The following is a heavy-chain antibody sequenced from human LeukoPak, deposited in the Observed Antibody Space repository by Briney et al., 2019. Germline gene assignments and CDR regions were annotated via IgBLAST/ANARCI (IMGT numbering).Heavy chain of an antibody. V-gene: IGHV4-61*01. Sequence: PSETLSLTCTVSGGSISSGSYYWSWIRQPPGKGLEWIGYIYYSGSTNYNPSLKSRVTISVDTSKNQFSLKLSSVTAADTAVYYCARVGIPDSSGWYIYYYGMDVWGQGTTVTVSS. CDR3: ARVGIPDSSGWYIYYYGMDV. CDR2: IYYSGST. J-gene: IGHJ6*02. D-gene: IGHD6-19*01. CDR1: GGSISSGSYY.